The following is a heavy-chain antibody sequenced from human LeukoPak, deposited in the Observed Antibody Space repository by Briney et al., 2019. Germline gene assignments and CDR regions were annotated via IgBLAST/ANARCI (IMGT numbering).Heavy chain of an antibody. D-gene: IGHD3-10*02. CDR2: IWFDGSIK. V-gene: IGHV3-33*08. Sequence: PGGSLRLSCAASGFTFDDYAMHWVRQAPGKGLEWVALIWFDGSIKYYADSVKGRFTISRDNSRNTLFLQMNSLRAEDTAVYYCAELGITMIGGVWGKGTTVTISS. J-gene: IGHJ6*04. CDR1: GFTFDDYA. CDR3: AELGITMIGGV.